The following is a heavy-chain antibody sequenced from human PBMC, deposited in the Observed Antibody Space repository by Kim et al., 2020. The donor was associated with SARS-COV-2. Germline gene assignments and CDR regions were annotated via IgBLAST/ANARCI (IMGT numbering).Heavy chain of an antibody. CDR2: INHSGST. CDR3: ARLVVVPAARGYYYYGMDV. D-gene: IGHD2-2*01. J-gene: IGHJ6*02. Sequence: SETLSLTCAVYGGSFSGYYWSRIRQPPGKGLEWIGEINHSGSTNYNPSLKSRVTISVDTSKNQFSLKLSSVTAADTAVYYCARLVVVPAARGYYYYGMDVWGQGTTVTVSS. CDR1: GGSFSGYY. V-gene: IGHV4-34*01.